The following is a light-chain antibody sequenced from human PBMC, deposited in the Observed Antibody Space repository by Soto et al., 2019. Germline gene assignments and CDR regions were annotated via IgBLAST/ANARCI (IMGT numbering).Light chain of an antibody. CDR3: LSFDNSLSRSV. V-gene: IGLV1-40*01. CDR1: TSNIGAPHA. J-gene: IGLJ2*01. Sequence: QSVLTQPPSVSGAPGQRVTISCTGTTSNIGAPHAVHWYQQVPGTAPKLLVYDNNNRPSGVPDRFTCSKSGTSASLAITGRQDEDEADYFCLSFDNSLSRSVFGGGTKVTVL. CDR2: DNN.